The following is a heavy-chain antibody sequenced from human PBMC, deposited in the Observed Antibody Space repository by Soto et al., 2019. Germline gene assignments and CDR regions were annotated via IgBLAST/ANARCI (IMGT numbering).Heavy chain of an antibody. CDR3: ARDQDSGYDGFDY. D-gene: IGHD5-12*01. CDR1: GFTFSSYS. CDR2: ISSSSSYI. V-gene: IGHV3-21*01. J-gene: IGHJ4*02. Sequence: GGSLRLSCAASGFTFSSYSMNWVRQAPGKGLEWVSSISSSSSYIYYADSVKGRFTISSDNAKNSLYLQMNSLRAEDTAVYYCARDQDSGYDGFDYWGQGTLVTVSS.